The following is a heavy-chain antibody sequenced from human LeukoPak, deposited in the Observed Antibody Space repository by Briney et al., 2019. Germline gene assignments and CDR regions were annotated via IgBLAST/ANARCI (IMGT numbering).Heavy chain of an antibody. J-gene: IGHJ4*02. Sequence: PSETLSLTCSVSGDSVTTYYWSWIRQPAGKGLEWIGQIYISGSTNYNPSLNGRVSMSLDTSKSQFSLVMSSVTAADTAIYYCAGRGANTGWSFDYWGQGTLVTVS. CDR3: AGRGANTGWSFDY. D-gene: IGHD6-19*01. V-gene: IGHV4-4*07. CDR2: IYISGST. CDR1: GDSVTTYY.